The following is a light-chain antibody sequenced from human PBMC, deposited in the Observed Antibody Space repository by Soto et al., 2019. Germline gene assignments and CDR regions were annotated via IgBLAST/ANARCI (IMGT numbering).Light chain of an antibody. V-gene: IGLV1-47*02. J-gene: IGLJ1*01. Sequence: QPVLTQPPSASGTPGQRVTISCSGSSSNIGSNYVYWYQQLPGTAPKLLIYSNNQRPSGVPDRFSGSKSGTSASLAISGLRSEDEADYYCAVWDDSLSGPYVFGTGTKVTVL. CDR2: SNN. CDR1: SSNIGSNY. CDR3: AVWDDSLSGPYV.